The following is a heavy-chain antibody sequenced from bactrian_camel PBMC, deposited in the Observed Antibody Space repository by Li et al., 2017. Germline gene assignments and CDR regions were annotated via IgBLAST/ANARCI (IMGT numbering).Heavy chain of an antibody. V-gene: IGHV3S1*01. D-gene: IGHD3*01. CDR1: GFTSNRCG. J-gene: IGHJ4*01. Sequence: HVQLVESGGGSVQPGESLRLSCKAPGFTSNRCGMHWFRQAAGKKQREWVSSRNVDGITTYTDSVKGRFTISKGNGKLTLSLQMDSLKPEDTATYYCVTNADSYAVRCGLSQSAYTYWGQGTQVTVS. CDR2: RNVDGIT. CDR3: VTNADSYAVRCGLSQSAYTY.